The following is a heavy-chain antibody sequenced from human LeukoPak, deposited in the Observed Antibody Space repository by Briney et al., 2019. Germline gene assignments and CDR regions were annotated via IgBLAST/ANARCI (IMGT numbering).Heavy chain of an antibody. Sequence: PGGSLRLSCAASGFTFSSYAMSWVRQAPGKGLEWVSGLSGSGATTYYADSVKGRFTISRDNSKNTLSLQISSLRAEDTAVYFCARGAWGNAFDIWGRGTMVIVS. CDR2: LSGSGATT. J-gene: IGHJ3*02. V-gene: IGHV3-23*01. D-gene: IGHD4-23*01. CDR3: ARGAWGNAFDI. CDR1: GFTFSSYA.